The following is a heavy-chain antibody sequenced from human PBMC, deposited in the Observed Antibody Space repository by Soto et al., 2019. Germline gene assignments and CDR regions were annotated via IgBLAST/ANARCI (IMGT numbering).Heavy chain of an antibody. CDR3: ARTNWNFPNNWFDT. D-gene: IGHD1-7*01. J-gene: IGHJ5*02. CDR1: GYTFTSYG. V-gene: IGHV1-18*01. CDR2: ISAYNGNT. Sequence: ASVKVSCKASGYTFTSYGISWVRQAPGQGLEWMGWISAYNGNTNYAQKLQGRVTMTTDTSTTTAYMELRSLRADDTADYYCARTNWNFPNNWFDTWGQGTPVTVSS.